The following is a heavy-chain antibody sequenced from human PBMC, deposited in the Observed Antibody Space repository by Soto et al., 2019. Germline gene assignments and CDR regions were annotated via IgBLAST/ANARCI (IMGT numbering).Heavy chain of an antibody. Sequence: ASVKVSRKASGYTFSTHAMHWVRQAPGQSLEWMGWINGGTGQTKHSHRFQDRISITRDTSASTAYMELSSLRSEDTAVYYCARGKGMEENYYYYGLDIWGQGTTVTVSS. CDR3: ARGKGMEENYYYYGLDI. V-gene: IGHV1-3*01. J-gene: IGHJ6*02. D-gene: IGHD1-1*01. CDR1: GYTFSTHA. CDR2: INGGTGQT.